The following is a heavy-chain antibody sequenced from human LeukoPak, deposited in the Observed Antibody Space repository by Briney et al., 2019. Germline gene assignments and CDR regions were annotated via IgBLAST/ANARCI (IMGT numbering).Heavy chain of an antibody. CDR3: ARGQYSSSSSDY. Sequence: SETLSLTCTVSGGSISSYYWSWIRQPPGKGLEWIGYISYSGSTNYNPSLKSRVTMSVDTSKNQFSLKLHSVTAADTAVYYCARGQYSSSSSDYWGQGTLVTVSS. CDR1: GGSISSYY. D-gene: IGHD6-6*01. V-gene: IGHV4-59*01. CDR2: ISYSGST. J-gene: IGHJ4*02.